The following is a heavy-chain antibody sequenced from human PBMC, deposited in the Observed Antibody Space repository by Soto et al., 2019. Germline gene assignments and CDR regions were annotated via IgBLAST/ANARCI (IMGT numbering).Heavy chain of an antibody. Sequence: KPSETLSLTCAVYGGSFSGYYWSWIRQPPGKGLEWIGEINHSGSTNYNPSLKSRVTISVDTSKNQFSLKLSSVTAADTAVYYCARGLTGYCSSTSCYQRYYYYGMDVWGQGTTVTVSS. D-gene: IGHD2-2*01. CDR1: GGSFSGYY. J-gene: IGHJ6*02. CDR3: ARGLTGYCSSTSCYQRYYYYGMDV. CDR2: INHSGST. V-gene: IGHV4-34*01.